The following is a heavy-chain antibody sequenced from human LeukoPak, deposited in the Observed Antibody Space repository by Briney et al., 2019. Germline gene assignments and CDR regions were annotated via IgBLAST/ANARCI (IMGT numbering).Heavy chain of an antibody. CDR3: ARSVVATILGYYFDY. CDR1: GYSISGGYY. J-gene: IGHJ4*02. V-gene: IGHV4-38-2*02. Sequence: SETLSLTCTVSGYSISGGYYWGWIRQPPGKGLEWIGSIYHSGSTYYNPSLKSRVTISVDTSKNQFSLKLSSVTAADTAVYYCARSVVATILGYYFDYWGQGTLVTVSS. D-gene: IGHD5-12*01. CDR2: IYHSGST.